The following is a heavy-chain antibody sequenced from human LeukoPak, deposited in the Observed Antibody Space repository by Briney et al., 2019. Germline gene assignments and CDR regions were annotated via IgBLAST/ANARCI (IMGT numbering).Heavy chain of an antibody. CDR1: GFTFSTYT. CDR2: ISGSGGNT. D-gene: IGHD6-13*01. J-gene: IGHJ4*02. V-gene: IGHV3-23*01. CDR3: AKLFEGGAAASFDY. Sequence: GGSLRLSCAASGFTFSTYTMSWVRQAPGKGLEWVSAISGSGGNTYYADSVKGRFTISRDNSKNTLYLQMNSLRAEDTAVYYCAKLFEGGAAASFDYWGQGTLVTVSS.